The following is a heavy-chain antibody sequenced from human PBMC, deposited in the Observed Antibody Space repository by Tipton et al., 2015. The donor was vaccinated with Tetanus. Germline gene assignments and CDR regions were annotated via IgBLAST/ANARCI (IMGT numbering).Heavy chain of an antibody. Sequence: SLRLSCEASGFTFSSYYMHWVRQAPGKGLVWVAVSWYDGTDKYYADSVKGRFTISRDNSKNTLYLQMNSLRAEDTAVYYCAREADCSGGSCFSGDFDNWGQGTQVTVSS. V-gene: IGHV3-33*01. CDR1: GFTFSSYY. J-gene: IGHJ4*02. CDR2: SWYDGTDK. D-gene: IGHD2-15*01. CDR3: AREADCSGGSCFSGDFDN.